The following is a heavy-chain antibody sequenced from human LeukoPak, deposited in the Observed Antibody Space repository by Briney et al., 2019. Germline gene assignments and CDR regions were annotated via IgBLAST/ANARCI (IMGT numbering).Heavy chain of an antibody. V-gene: IGHV3-74*01. CDR3: ARGSSDTGYYRLDF. J-gene: IGHJ4*02. CDR1: GFTFSSYW. CDR2: IYGDGTTT. D-gene: IGHD3-22*01. Sequence: PGGSLRLSCAASGFTFSSYWMHWVRQTPGKGLVWVSRIYGDGTTTRYADSVKDRFTISRDNAKNTLSLQMNSLRAEDTAVYYCARGSSDTGYYRLDFWGRGTLVTVSS.